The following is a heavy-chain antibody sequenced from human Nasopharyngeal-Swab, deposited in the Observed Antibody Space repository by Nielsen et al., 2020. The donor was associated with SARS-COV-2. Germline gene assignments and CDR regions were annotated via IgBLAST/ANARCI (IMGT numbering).Heavy chain of an antibody. J-gene: IGHJ4*02. CDR3: ARYSTYCSGGTCYNPLHY. D-gene: IGHD2-15*01. Sequence: GESLKISCAASGFTFSDYYMTWIRQAPGKGLDWVSYISSGSSYTNYADSVRGRFTISRDNAKNSLSLQMNSLRAEDTAIYYCARYSTYCSGGTCYNPLHYWGQGTLVTVSS. V-gene: IGHV3-11*06. CDR2: ISSGSSYT. CDR1: GFTFSDYY.